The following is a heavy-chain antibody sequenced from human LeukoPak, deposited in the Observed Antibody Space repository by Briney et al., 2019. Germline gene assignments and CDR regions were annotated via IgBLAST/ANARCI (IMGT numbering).Heavy chain of an antibody. CDR3: ARDTYQQLFYYYGMDV. CDR2: ISYDVSNK. D-gene: IGHD2-2*01. V-gene: IGHV3-30-3*01. CDR1: VFTLSSYA. Sequence: GRSLRLSCAPSVFTLSSYAMQWVRQAPGKGLEGVAVISYDVSNKYYADSVKGRFTISSDNSKNTLSLQMTSLRAEDTAMYYCARDTYQQLFYYYGMDVWGQGTTVTVSS. J-gene: IGHJ6*02.